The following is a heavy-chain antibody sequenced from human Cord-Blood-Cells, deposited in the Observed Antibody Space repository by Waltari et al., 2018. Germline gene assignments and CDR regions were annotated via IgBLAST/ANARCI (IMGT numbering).Heavy chain of an antibody. CDR2: IIPIFGTA. CDR3: AREGAGTHAFDI. D-gene: IGHD1-1*01. Sequence: QVQLVQSGAEVKKPGSSVTVSCKASGGTFSSYPISSVRQAPGQGLEWMGGIIPIFGTANYAQKFQGRVTITADESTSTAYMELSSLRSEDTAVYYCAREGAGTHAFDIWGQGTWSPSLQ. J-gene: IGHJ3*02. CDR1: GGTFSSYP. V-gene: IGHV1-69*01.